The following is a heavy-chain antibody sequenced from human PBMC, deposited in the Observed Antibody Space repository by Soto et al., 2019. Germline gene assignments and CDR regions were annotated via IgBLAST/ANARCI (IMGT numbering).Heavy chain of an antibody. Sequence: SETLSLTRTVSGGSISSSSYYWGWIRQPPGKGLEWIGSIYYSGSTYYNPSLKSRVTISVDTSKNQFSLKLSSVTAADTAVYYCARARNYGDYVVVWGDYWGQGTLVTVSS. CDR2: IYYSGST. V-gene: IGHV4-39*01. D-gene: IGHD4-17*01. CDR1: GGSISSSSYY. CDR3: ARARNYGDYVVVWGDY. J-gene: IGHJ4*02.